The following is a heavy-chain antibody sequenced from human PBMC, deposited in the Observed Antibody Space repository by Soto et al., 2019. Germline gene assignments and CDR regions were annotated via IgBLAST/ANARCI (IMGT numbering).Heavy chain of an antibody. CDR1: GFPFRSYT. Sequence: QVRLVESGGGVVPPGTSLRLSCAASGFPFRSYTVHWVRQAPGKGLEWLALISYDSTYKLYADSVRGRFTISRDNSENTLCLQMNSLRAGDTAVYYCTRDSPSIKYDFDSWGQGTLVTVSS. D-gene: IGHD1-20*01. CDR3: TRDSPSIKYDFDS. CDR2: ISYDSTYK. V-gene: IGHV3-30-3*01. J-gene: IGHJ4*02.